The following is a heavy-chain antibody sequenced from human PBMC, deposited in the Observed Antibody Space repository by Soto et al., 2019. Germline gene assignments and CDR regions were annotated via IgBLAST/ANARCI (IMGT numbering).Heavy chain of an antibody. Sequence: EVQLVESGGGLVQPGRSLRLSCAASGFTFDDYAMHWVRQAPGKGLEWVSGISWNSGSIGYADSVKGRFTISRDNAKNSLYLQMNSLRAEDTALYYCAKDIADDSSAPGMDVWGQGTTVTVSS. CDR3: AKDIADDSSAPGMDV. D-gene: IGHD3-22*01. CDR2: ISWNSGSI. J-gene: IGHJ6*02. CDR1: GFTFDDYA. V-gene: IGHV3-9*01.